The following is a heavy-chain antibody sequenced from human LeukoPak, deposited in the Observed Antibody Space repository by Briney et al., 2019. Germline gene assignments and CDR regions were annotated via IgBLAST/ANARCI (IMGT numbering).Heavy chain of an antibody. CDR3: ARMGVGWSYGQKGYYYYGMDV. CDR2: ISYDGSNK. V-gene: IGHV3-30*04. Sequence: GRSLRLSCAASGFAFSSYAMHWVRQAPGKGLEWVAVISYDGSNKYYADSVKGRFTISRDNSKNTLYLQMNSLRAEDTAVYYCARMGVGWSYGQKGYYYYGMDVWGQGTTVTVSS. D-gene: IGHD5-18*01. J-gene: IGHJ6*02. CDR1: GFAFSSYA.